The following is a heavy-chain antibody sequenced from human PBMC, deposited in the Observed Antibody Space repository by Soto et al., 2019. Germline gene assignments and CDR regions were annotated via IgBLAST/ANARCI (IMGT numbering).Heavy chain of an antibody. D-gene: IGHD2-21*02. V-gene: IGHV4-31*03. CDR1: SASISSADYY. CDR3: ARARSRCGAACFDY. J-gene: IGHJ4*02. Sequence: QVQLQESGPGLVKPSQTLSLTCTVSSASISSADYYWSWIRQHPGKGLEWIAYIYYSGSTSYNPTLKIRVIISMDTAADQFSLTLTSVTAADTAVYYCARARSRCGAACFDYWGQGTLVTVSS. CDR2: IYYSGST.